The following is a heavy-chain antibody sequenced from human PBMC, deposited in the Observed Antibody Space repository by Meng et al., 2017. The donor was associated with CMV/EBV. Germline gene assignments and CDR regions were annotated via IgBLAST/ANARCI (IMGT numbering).Heavy chain of an antibody. D-gene: IGHD3-10*01. Sequence: GGSLRLSCAASGFTFSSYGMHWVRQAPGKGLEWVAFIRYDGSNKYYADSVKGRFTISRDNSKNTLYLQMNSLRAEDTAVYYCARDGDGSGSYVGMDVWGQGTTVTVSS. V-gene: IGHV3-30*02. CDR1: GFTFSSYG. CDR3: ARDGDGSGSYVGMDV. J-gene: IGHJ6*02. CDR2: IRYDGSNK.